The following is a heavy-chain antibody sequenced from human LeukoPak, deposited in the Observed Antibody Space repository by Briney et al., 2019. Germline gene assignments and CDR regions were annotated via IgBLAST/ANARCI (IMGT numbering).Heavy chain of an antibody. D-gene: IGHD4-17*01. CDR3: AKTLFSSYGDYLLGD. Sequence: GGSLRLSCAASGFTFSSYGMHWVRQAPGKGLEWVAFIRSDGSNKYYADSVKGRFTISRDSFENSLYLQMNSLRAEDTAVYYCAKTLFSSYGDYLLGDWGQGTLVTVSS. CDR2: IRSDGSNK. V-gene: IGHV3-30*02. CDR1: GFTFSSYG. J-gene: IGHJ4*02.